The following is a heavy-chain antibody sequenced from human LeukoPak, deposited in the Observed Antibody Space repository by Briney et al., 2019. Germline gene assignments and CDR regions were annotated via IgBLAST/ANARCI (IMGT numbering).Heavy chain of an antibody. CDR1: GFTFSSYS. Sequence: PGGSLRLSCAASGFTFSSYSMNWVRQAPGKGLEWVSSISSSSSYIYYADSVKGRFTISRDNAKNSLYLQMNSLRAEDTAVYYCARTRPRYCSGGSCLTSDYWGQGTLVTASS. CDR2: ISSSSSYI. J-gene: IGHJ4*02. CDR3: ARTRPRYCSGGSCLTSDY. V-gene: IGHV3-21*01. D-gene: IGHD2-15*01.